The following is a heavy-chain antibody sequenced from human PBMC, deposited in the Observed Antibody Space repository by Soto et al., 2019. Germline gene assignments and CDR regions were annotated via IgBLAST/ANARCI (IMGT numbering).Heavy chain of an antibody. V-gene: IGHV3-23*01. CDR1: GFTFGNFA. CDR3: AKDRGGTGWPFDH. D-gene: IGHD6-19*01. Sequence: GGSLRLSCRPSGFTFGNFAMSWVRQAPGKGLEWVSSISAGGATTYYADSVKGRVTMSRDNSKNTLSLQMISLRAEDSAVYYCAKDRGGTGWPFDHWGQGTLVTVSS. J-gene: IGHJ4*02. CDR2: ISAGGATT.